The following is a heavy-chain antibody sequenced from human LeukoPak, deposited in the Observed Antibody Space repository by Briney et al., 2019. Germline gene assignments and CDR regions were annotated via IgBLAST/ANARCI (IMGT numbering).Heavy chain of an antibody. V-gene: IGHV1-2*02. CDR2: INPNSGAA. CDR3: ARGVYSSSHFDY. CDR1: GYTFTEYY. D-gene: IGHD6-6*01. Sequence: ASVKVSCKASGYTFTEYYIQWVRQAPGQGLEWMGWINPNSGAANYAQKFQGRVTMTSDTSITTAYMELSRLRSDDTAVYYCARGVYSSSHFDYWGQGTLVTVSS. J-gene: IGHJ4*02.